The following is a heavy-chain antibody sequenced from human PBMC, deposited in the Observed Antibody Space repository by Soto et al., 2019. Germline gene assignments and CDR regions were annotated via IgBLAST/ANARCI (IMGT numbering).Heavy chain of an antibody. CDR2: ISYDGSNK. J-gene: IGHJ4*02. D-gene: IGHD5-12*01. CDR3: AQDHTSDYEGSGAY. V-gene: IGHV3-30*18. Sequence: SPRLSCAASGFTFSSYGMHWVRQAPGRGLEWVAVISYDGSNKFYTDSVKGRFTISRDNSKNTLYLQLNSLRAEDTAVYYCAQDHTSDYEGSGAYWGQGTLVTVSS. CDR1: GFTFSSYG.